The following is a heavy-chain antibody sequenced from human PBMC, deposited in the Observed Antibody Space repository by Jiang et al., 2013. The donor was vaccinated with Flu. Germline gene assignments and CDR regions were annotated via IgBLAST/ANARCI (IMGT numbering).Heavy chain of an antibody. Sequence: SGAEVKKPGATVKISCKVSGYTFTDYYIHWVRQAPGRGLQWMGLVDPEDGEAIYSQKFQGRVTITADTSTDTAYMEVRSLRSEDTAVYYCATSSLFRTRPPEYWGQGTWSPSPQ. CDR3: ATSSLFRTRPPEY. D-gene: IGHD6-6*01. CDR1: GYTFTDYY. CDR2: VDPEDGEA. J-gene: IGHJ4*02. V-gene: IGHV1-69-2*01.